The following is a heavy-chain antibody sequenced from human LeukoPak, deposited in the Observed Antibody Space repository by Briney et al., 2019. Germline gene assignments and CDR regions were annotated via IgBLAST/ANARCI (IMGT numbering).Heavy chain of an antibody. CDR2: IYYSGST. J-gene: IGHJ4*02. V-gene: IGHV4-59*08. CDR1: GGSISPYF. CDR3: ARRQTYFDY. Sequence: SETLSLTCTVSGGSISPYFWSWIRQPPGKGLEWIGYIYYSGSTNYNPSLKSRVTISVDTSNNQFSLKLSSVTAADTAVYYCARRQTYFDYWGQGTLVTVAS.